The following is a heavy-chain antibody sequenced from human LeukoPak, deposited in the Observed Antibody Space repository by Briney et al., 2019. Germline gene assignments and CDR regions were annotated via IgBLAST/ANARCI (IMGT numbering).Heavy chain of an antibody. CDR3: AKGYDSSGYSDY. J-gene: IGHJ4*02. CDR1: GGTFSSYA. V-gene: IGHV1-69*01. Sequence: SVKVSCKASGGTFSSYAISWVRQAPGQGLEWMGGIIPIFGTAIYAQKFQGRVTITADESTSTAYMELSSLRSEDMAVYYCAKGYDSSGYSDYWGQGTLVTVSS. D-gene: IGHD3-22*01. CDR2: IIPIFGTA.